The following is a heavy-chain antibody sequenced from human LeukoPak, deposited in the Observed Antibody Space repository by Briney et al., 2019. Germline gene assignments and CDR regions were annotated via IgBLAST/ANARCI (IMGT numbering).Heavy chain of an antibody. D-gene: IGHD3-22*01. J-gene: IGHJ4*02. Sequence: ASETLSLTCTVSGGSISSSSYYWCWIRQPPGKGLEWIGSIYHSGSTYYNPSLKSRVTMSVDTSKNQFSLKLSSVTAADTAVYYCARDGLYYYDSSGYYYTLFDYWGQGTLVTVSS. CDR1: GGSISSSSYY. CDR2: IYHSGST. CDR3: ARDGLYYYDSSGYYYTLFDY. V-gene: IGHV4-39*07.